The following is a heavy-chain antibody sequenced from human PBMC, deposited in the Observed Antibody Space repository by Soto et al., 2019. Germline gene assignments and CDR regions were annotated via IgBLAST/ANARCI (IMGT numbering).Heavy chain of an antibody. D-gene: IGHD3-16*01. CDR2: INPNSGGT. V-gene: IGHV1-2*04. CDR1: GYTFTGYY. Sequence: ASVKVSCKASGYTFTGYYMHWVLQAPGQGLEWMGWINPNSGGTNYAQKFQGWVTMTRDTSISTAYMELSRLRSDDTAVYYCARARIYDYYYYYGMDVWGQGTTVTVSS. J-gene: IGHJ6*01. CDR3: ARARIYDYYYYYGMDV.